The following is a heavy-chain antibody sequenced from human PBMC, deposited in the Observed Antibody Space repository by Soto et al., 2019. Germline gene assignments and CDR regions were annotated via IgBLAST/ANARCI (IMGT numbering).Heavy chain of an antibody. Sequence: SETLSLTCAVYGGSFSGYYWSWIRQPPGKGLEWIGEINHSGSTNYNPSLKGRVTISVDTSKNQFSLKLSSVTAADTAVYYCARGRVTGYQSRYFDLWGRGTLVTVSS. CDR3: ARGRVTGYQSRYFDL. D-gene: IGHD3-9*01. V-gene: IGHV4-34*01. CDR1: GGSFSGYY. J-gene: IGHJ2*01. CDR2: INHSGST.